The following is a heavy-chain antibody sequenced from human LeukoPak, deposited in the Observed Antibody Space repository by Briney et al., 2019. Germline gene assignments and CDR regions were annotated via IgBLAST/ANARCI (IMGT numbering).Heavy chain of an antibody. CDR2: INHSGST. CDR3: ARGLYCSSTSCYGYYYYMDV. D-gene: IGHD2-2*01. V-gene: IGHV4-34*01. CDR1: GGSFSGYY. Sequence: SETLSLTCAAYGGSFSGYYWSWIRQPPGKGLEWIGEINHSGSTNYNPSLKSRVTISVDTSKNQFSLKLSSVTAADTAVYYCARGLYCSSTSCYGYYYYMDVWGKGTTVTVSS. J-gene: IGHJ6*03.